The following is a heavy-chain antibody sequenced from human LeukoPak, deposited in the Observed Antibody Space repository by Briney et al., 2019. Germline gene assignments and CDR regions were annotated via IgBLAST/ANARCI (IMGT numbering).Heavy chain of an antibody. CDR3: ARVGSGSSGYYYYYMDV. Sequence: SETLSLTCTVSGGSISNYYWNWIRQPPGKGLEWIGYIYYSGTTNYNPSLKSRVTISVDTSKNQFSLKLSSVTAADTAVYYCARVGSGSSGYYYYYMDVWGKGTTVTVSS. CDR1: GGSISNYY. V-gene: IGHV4-59*01. D-gene: IGHD6-6*01. J-gene: IGHJ6*03. CDR2: IYYSGTT.